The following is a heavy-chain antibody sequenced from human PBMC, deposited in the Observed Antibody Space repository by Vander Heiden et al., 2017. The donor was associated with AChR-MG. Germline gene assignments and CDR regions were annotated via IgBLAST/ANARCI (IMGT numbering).Heavy chain of an antibody. D-gene: IGHD5-12*01. J-gene: IGHJ4*02. V-gene: IGHV1-24*01. CDR2: FDPEDGET. CDR1: GYPLTKLA. CDR3: ATASGNGYDLDY. Sequence: QVQPVQSGAAVKKPGASVKVSCKVSGYPLTKLAMHWVRQAPGKGLEWMGGFDPEDGETIYAQKFQGRVTMTEDTSTDTAYMELSSLRSEDTAVYYCATASGNGYDLDYWGQGTLVTVSS.